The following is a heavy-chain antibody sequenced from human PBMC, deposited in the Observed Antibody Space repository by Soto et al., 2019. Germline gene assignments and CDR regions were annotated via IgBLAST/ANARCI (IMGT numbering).Heavy chain of an antibody. V-gene: IGHV4-34*01. CDR2: INHSGST. D-gene: IGHD3-3*01. Sequence: KPSETLSLTCAVYGGSFSGYYWSWIRQPPGKWLEWIGEINHSGSTNYNPSVMRRVPTSVDTSKYQFPLKLRSVTAADTAVYDCSRGLTIFVLDYGGQGXLVTVYS. J-gene: IGHJ4*02. CDR3: SRGLTIFVLDY. CDR1: GGSFSGYY.